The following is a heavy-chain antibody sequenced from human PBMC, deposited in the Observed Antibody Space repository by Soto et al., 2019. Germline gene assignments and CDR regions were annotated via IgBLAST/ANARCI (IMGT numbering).Heavy chain of an antibody. Sequence: GGSLRLSCAASGFTFSSYAMSWVRRAPGKGLEWVSAISGSGGSTYYADSVKGRFTISRDNSKNTLYLQMNSLRAEDTAVYYCAKNGKRRPVGAFFDYWGQGTLVTVSS. CDR2: ISGSGGST. D-gene: IGHD1-26*01. CDR3: AKNGKRRPVGAFFDY. J-gene: IGHJ4*02. V-gene: IGHV3-23*01. CDR1: GFTFSSYA.